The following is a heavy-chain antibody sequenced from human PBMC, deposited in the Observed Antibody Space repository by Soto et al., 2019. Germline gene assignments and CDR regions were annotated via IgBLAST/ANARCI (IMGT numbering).Heavy chain of an antibody. J-gene: IGHJ3*02. CDR2: LWANGFTT. Sequence: GGSLRLSCTASGFSLSRYGVHWIRQAPGKGLEWVAGLWANGFTTSYRDSVKGRFTISRDTPENRVYLEMNSLGAEDTAVYYCASYGKGVGPSADAFDIWGQGTMVTVSS. CDR3: ASYGKGVGPSADAFDI. D-gene: IGHD1-26*01. V-gene: IGHV3-33*01. CDR1: GFSLSRYG.